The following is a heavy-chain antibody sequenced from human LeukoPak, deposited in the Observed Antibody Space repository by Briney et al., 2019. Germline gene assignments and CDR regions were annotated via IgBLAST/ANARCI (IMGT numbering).Heavy chain of an antibody. D-gene: IGHD5-18*01. CDR3: ARDGAKAMVFDGYNWLDP. J-gene: IGHJ5*02. Sequence: SVKVSCKASGGTFSSYAISWVRQAPGQGLEWMGGIIPIFGTANYAQKFQGRVTITADKSTSTAYMELSSLRSEDTAVYYCARDGAKAMVFDGYNWLDPWGQGTLVTVSS. V-gene: IGHV1-69*06. CDR1: GGTFSSYA. CDR2: IIPIFGTA.